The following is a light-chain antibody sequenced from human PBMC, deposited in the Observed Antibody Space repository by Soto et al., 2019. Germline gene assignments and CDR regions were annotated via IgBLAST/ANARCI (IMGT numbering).Light chain of an antibody. Sequence: EIVMTQSPATLSVSPGERATLSCRASQSVSNNLAWYQKKPGHAPRLLIYGASTRATGIPARFSGSGSGKEFTLTISSLQSEDFAVYYCQQYNNWWTFGQGTKVEIK. CDR1: QSVSNN. CDR2: GAS. J-gene: IGKJ1*01. V-gene: IGKV3-15*01. CDR3: QQYNNWWT.